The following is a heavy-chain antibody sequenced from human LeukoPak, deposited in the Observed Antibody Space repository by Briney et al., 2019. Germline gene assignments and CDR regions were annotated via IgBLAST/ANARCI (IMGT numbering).Heavy chain of an antibody. V-gene: IGHV1-2*06. J-gene: IGHJ4*02. CDR1: GYTFTGYY. CDR3: ARVRDYGDYGEGY. CDR2: INPNSGGT. Sequence: ASVKVSCKASGYTFTGYYMHWVRQAPGQGLEWMGRINPNSGGTNYAQKLQGRVTMTTDTSTSTAYMELRSLRSDDAAVYYCARVRDYGDYGEGYWGQGTLVTVSS. D-gene: IGHD4-17*01.